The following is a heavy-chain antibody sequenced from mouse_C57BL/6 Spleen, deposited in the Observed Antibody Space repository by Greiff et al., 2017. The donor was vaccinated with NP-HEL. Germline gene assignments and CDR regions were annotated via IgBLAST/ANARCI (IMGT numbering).Heavy chain of an antibody. J-gene: IGHJ1*03. CDR2: IYPGDGDT. D-gene: IGHD1-1*01. CDR1: GYAFSSSW. Sequence: QVQLQQSGPELVKPGASVKISCKASGYAFSSSWMNWVKQRPGKGLEWIGRIYPGDGDTNYNGKFKGKATLTADKSSSTAYMQLSSLTSEDSAVYFCARAGNYGSSPYWYFDVWGTGTTVTVSS. V-gene: IGHV1-82*01. CDR3: ARAGNYGSSPYWYFDV.